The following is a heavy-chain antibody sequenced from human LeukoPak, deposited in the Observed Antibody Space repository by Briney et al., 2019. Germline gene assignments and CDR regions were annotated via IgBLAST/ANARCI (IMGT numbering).Heavy chain of an antibody. J-gene: IGHJ4*02. CDR1: GFTFSSYS. V-gene: IGHV3-43*01. Sequence: GGSLRLSCAASGFTFSSYSMNWVRQAPGKGLEWVSLISWDGGGTYYADSVKGRFTISRDNSKNSLYLQMNSLRTEDSALYYCAKDMDTINYFHYWGQGTLVTVSS. D-gene: IGHD5-18*01. CDR2: ISWDGGGT. CDR3: AKDMDTINYFHY.